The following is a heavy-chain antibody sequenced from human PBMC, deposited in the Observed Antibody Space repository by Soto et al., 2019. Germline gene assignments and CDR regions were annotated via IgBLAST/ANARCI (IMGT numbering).Heavy chain of an antibody. V-gene: IGHV4-59*08. CDR1: NDSISSHY. CDR3: ARQVHPLQPTDF. D-gene: IGHD6-13*01. CDR2: IYYYGPT. J-gene: IGHJ4*02. Sequence: PSETLSLTCDVSNDSISSHYWNWIRQSPERGLEWIGIIYYYGPTKYNPSLKSRTTISADTSKNQFSLRLTSVTAADTAVYYCARQVHPLQPTDFWGRGTLVTVSS.